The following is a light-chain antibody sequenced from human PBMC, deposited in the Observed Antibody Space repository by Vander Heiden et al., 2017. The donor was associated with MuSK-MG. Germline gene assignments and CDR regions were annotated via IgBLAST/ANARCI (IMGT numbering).Light chain of an antibody. Sequence: ASVGDRVTITCRASQSISSYLNWYQQKPGKAPKLLIYAASSLQSGVPSRFSGSGSGTDFTLTISRLQPEDFATYYCLQSDSTPLTFGAGTKVEIK. V-gene: IGKV1-39*01. J-gene: IGKJ4*01. CDR3: LQSDSTPLT. CDR2: AAS. CDR1: QSISSY.